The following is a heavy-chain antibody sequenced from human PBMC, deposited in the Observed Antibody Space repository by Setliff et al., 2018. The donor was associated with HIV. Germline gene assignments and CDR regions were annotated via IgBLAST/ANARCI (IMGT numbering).Heavy chain of an antibody. J-gene: IGHJ4*02. Sequence: PSETLSLTCTVSGGSISNSDFYWGWIRQSPGKGLEWIGSIYNRGATYYNPTLQSRVTISADTSKNQFYLKLTSVTAADTAIYYCARPYDSLYGWGQGVLVTVSS. CDR3: ARPYDSLYG. CDR1: GGSISNSDFY. D-gene: IGHD3-22*01. CDR2: IYNRGAT. V-gene: IGHV4-39*01.